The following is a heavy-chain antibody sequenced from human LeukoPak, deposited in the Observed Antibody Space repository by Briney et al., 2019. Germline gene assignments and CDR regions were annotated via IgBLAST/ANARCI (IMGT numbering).Heavy chain of an antibody. CDR3: ARPGIVGATTYFDY. V-gene: IGHV5-51*01. Sequence: GESLKISCKGSGYRFTNYWIGWVRQMPGKGLEWMGIIYPGDSDTRHSPSFRGQVTISVDKSISTAYLQWSSLKASDTAMYYCARPGIVGATTYFDYWGQGTLVTVSS. CDR1: GYRFTNYW. J-gene: IGHJ4*02. D-gene: IGHD1-26*01. CDR2: IYPGDSDT.